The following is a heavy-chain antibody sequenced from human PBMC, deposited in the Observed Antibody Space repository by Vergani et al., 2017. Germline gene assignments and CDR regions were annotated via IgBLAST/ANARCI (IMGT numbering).Heavy chain of an antibody. V-gene: IGHV4-61*02. D-gene: IGHD2-2*01. CDR1: GGSISSGSYY. CDR2: IYTSGST. J-gene: IGHJ4*02. Sequence: QVQLQESGPGLVKPSQTLSLTCTVSGGSISSGSYYWSWIRQPAGKGLEWIGRIYTSGSTNYNPSLKSRVTMSVDTSKNQFSLKLSSVTAADTAVYYCARGRRGSTSLDYWGQGTLVTVSS. CDR3: ARGRRGSTSLDY.